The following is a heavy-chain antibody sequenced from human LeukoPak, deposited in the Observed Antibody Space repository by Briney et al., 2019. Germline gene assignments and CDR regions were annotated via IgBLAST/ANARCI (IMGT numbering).Heavy chain of an antibody. CDR3: AREDYGDLEPYYYYGMDV. J-gene: IGHJ6*02. V-gene: IGHV3-33*08. Sequence: GGSLRLSCAASGFTFSNYSMNWVRQAPGKGLEWVAVIWYDGSNKYYADSVKGRFTISRDNSKNTLYLQMNSLRAEDTAVYYCAREDYGDLEPYYYYGMDVWGQGTTVTVSS. D-gene: IGHD4-17*01. CDR2: IWYDGSNK. CDR1: GFTFSNYS.